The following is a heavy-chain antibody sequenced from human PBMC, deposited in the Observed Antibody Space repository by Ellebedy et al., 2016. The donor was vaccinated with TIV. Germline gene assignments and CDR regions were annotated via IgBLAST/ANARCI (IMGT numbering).Heavy chain of an antibody. D-gene: IGHD3-3*01. V-gene: IGHV1-2*04. Sequence: AASVKVSCKASGYTFSDYYMHWARQSPGQGLEWMGWINPNSGSTNYAQKFQGWVTMTTDTSTSTAYMELGSLRSDDTAVYYCARHPNSDPLFGVIIPPRNSAFDYWGQGTLVTVSS. J-gene: IGHJ4*02. CDR2: INPNSGST. CDR1: GYTFSDYY. CDR3: ARHPNSDPLFGVIIPPRNSAFDY.